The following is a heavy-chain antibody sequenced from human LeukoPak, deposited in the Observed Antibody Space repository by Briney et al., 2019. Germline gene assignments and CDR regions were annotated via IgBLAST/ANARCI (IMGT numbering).Heavy chain of an antibody. J-gene: IGHJ6*03. V-gene: IGHV3-21*01. CDR1: GFTFSSFW. CDR2: VSGSGVTT. CDR3: TRGWRTYYYGSGSSYYMDV. Sequence: GGSLRLSCAASGFTFSSFWMTWLRQAPGKGLEWVSSVSGSGVTTYYADSVKGRFTISRDNAKNSLYLQMNSLRAEDTAVYYCTRGWRTYYYGSGSSYYMDVWGKGTTVTISS. D-gene: IGHD3-10*01.